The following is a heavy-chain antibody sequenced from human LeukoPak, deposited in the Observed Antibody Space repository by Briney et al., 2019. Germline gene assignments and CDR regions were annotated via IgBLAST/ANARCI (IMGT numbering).Heavy chain of an antibody. J-gene: IGHJ4*02. Sequence: ETLSLTCTVSGGSISSNYMSWVRQAPGKGLEWVSVIYSGGSTYYADSVKGRFTISRDNSKNTLYLQMNSLRAEDTAVYYCARDLYSSTEGYWGQGTLVTVSS. CDR3: ARDLYSSTEGY. CDR1: GGSISSNY. D-gene: IGHD6-13*01. V-gene: IGHV3-53*01. CDR2: IYSGGST.